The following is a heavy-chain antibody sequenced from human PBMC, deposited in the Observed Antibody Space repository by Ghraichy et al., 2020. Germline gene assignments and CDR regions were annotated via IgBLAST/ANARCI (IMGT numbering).Heavy chain of an antibody. D-gene: IGHD4-11*01. CDR3: ASQSPTVTTGDYYYYGMDV. CDR2: INPNSGGT. V-gene: IGHV1-2*04. J-gene: IGHJ6*02. Sequence: ASVKGSCKASGYTFTGYYMHWVRQAPGQGLEWMGWINPNSGGTNYAQKFQGWVTMTRDTSISTAYMELSRLRSDDTAVYYCASQSPTVTTGDYYYYGMDVWGQGTTVTVSS. CDR1: GYTFTGYY.